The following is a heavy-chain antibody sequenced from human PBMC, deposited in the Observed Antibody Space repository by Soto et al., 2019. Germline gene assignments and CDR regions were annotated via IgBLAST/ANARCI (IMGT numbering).Heavy chain of an antibody. J-gene: IGHJ3*02. CDR2: IYYSGST. CDR1: GGSISSSSYY. Sequence: SETLSLTCTVSGGSISSSSYYWGWIRQPPGKGLEWIGSIYYSGSTYYNPSLKSRVTISVDTSKNQFSLKLISVTAADTAVYYCARASYYYDSSGLIWGQGTMVTVSS. D-gene: IGHD3-22*01. CDR3: ARASYYYDSSGLI. V-gene: IGHV4-39*01.